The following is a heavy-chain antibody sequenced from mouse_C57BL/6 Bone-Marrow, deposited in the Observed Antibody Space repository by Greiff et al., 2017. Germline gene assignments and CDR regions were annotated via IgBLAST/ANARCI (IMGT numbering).Heavy chain of an antibody. CDR1: GYTFTSYC. Sequence: QVQLQQPGAELVRPGASVKLSCKASGYTFTSYCISWVKQRTGQGLEWIGEIYPRSGNTNYNEKFKGKATLTADKSSSTAYMELRSLTSEDSAVYFGACTVKDDAMDYWGQGTSVTVSS. J-gene: IGHJ4*01. V-gene: IGHV1-81*01. CDR2: IYPRSGNT. D-gene: IGHD1-1*01. CDR3: ACTVKDDAMDY.